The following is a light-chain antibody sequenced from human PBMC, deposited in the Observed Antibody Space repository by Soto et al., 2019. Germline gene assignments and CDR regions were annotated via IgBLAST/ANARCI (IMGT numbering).Light chain of an antibody. V-gene: IGLV2-14*01. J-gene: IGLJ1*01. Sequence: QSALTQPASVSGSPGQSITISCTGTSSDVGGYNYVSWYQQYPGRVPKLLIYKVSNRPSGISNRFSGSKSGNTASLTISGLQAEDEADYFCTSPTPGRLHVFGSGTKVTVL. CDR2: KVS. CDR3: TSPTPGRLHV. CDR1: SSDVGGYNY.